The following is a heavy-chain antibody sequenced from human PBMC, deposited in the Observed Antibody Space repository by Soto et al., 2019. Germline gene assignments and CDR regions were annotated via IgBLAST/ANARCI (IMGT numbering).Heavy chain of an antibody. V-gene: IGHV3-23*01. D-gene: IGHD3-22*01. CDR2: ISGSGGST. CDR3: AKAYLHYYDSSGSHPFDY. Sequence: PGGSLRLSCAASGFTFSSYAMSWVRQAPGKGLEWVSAISGSGGSTYYADSVKGRFTISRDNSKNTLYLQMNSLRAEDTAVYYCAKAYLHYYDSSGSHPFDYWGQGTLVTVSS. CDR1: GFTFSSYA. J-gene: IGHJ4*02.